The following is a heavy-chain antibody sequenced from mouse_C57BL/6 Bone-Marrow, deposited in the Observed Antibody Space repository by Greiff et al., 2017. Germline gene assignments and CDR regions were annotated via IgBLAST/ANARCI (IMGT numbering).Heavy chain of an antibody. CDR1: GYTFTSYW. V-gene: IGHV1-64*01. D-gene: IGHD4-1*01. J-gene: IGHJ1*03. CDR2: IHPNSGST. Sequence: QVQLQQPGAELVKPGASVKLSCKASGYTFTSYWMHWVKQRPGQGLEWIGMIHPNSGSTNYNAKITSKATLTVDKSSSTAYMPLSSLTSEDSAVYYCARETGFRYWYFDVWGTGTTVTVSS. CDR3: ARETGFRYWYFDV.